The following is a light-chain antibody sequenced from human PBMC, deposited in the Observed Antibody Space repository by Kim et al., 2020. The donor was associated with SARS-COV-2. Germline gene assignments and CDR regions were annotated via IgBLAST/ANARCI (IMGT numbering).Light chain of an antibody. CDR2: DVS. CDR1: RSDVGGYNY. J-gene: IGLJ1*01. V-gene: IGLV2-14*03. CDR3: YSYTSSSTRV. Sequence: QSVLTQPASVSGSPGQSITISCTGTRSDVGGYNYVSWYQQHPGKAPKLMIYDVSSRPSGVSNRFSGSKSGNTASLTISGLQAEDEADYYCYSYTSSSTRVFGTGTQLTVL.